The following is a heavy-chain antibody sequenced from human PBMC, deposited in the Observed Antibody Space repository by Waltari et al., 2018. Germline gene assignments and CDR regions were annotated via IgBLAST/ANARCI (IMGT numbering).Heavy chain of an antibody. Sequence: QESGPGLLKPSETLSLTCAVSGGSVTDTSYFWGWIRQAPGKGLEWLGNIYSDGTPNSNPSLKSRVSISVDTSQKQFSLKLTSVTATDAAVYYCARQGLYCRSSNCVGLDFSHWGQGTLVAVS. J-gene: IGHJ4*02. CDR3: ARQGLYCRSSNCVGLDFSH. D-gene: IGHD2-2*01. V-gene: IGHV4-39*01. CDR1: GGSVTDTSYF. CDR2: IYSDGTP.